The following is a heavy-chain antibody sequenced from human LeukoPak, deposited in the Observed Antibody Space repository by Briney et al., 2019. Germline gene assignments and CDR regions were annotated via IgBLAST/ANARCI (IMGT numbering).Heavy chain of an antibody. CDR1: GFTFDDYG. D-gene: IGHD6-13*01. CDR3: AKVRYSSSWYNDY. V-gene: IGHV3-20*04. J-gene: IGHJ4*02. CDR2: INWNGGST. Sequence: GGSLRLSCAASGFTFDDYGMSWVRQAPGKGLEWVSGINWNGGSTGYADSVKGRFTISRDNSKNTLYLQMNSLRAEDTAVYYCAKVRYSSSWYNDYWGQGTLVTVSS.